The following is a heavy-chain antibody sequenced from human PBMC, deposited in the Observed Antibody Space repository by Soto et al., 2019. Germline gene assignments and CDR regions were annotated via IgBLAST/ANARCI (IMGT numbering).Heavy chain of an antibody. V-gene: IGHV5-51*01. CDR1: GYSFINHW. J-gene: IGHJ4*02. Sequence: GESLKISCKGSGYSFINHWIAWVRQMPGKGLEWMGIINPGDSDIRYSPSFQGQITISADKSISTAYLQWSSLKASDTATYYCTRPQSSGWYDYWGQGTLVTVSS. D-gene: IGHD6-19*01. CDR3: TRPQSSGWYDY. CDR2: INPGDSDI.